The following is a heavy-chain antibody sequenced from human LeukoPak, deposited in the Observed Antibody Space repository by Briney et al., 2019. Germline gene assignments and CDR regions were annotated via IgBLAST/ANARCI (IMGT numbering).Heavy chain of an antibody. D-gene: IGHD3-10*01. CDR2: IYYSGST. V-gene: IGHV4-61*05. CDR1: GGSISSSSYY. Sequence: SETLSLTCTVSGGSISSSSYYWGWIRQPPGKGLEWIGYIYYSGSTNYNPSLKSRVTISVDTSKNQFSLKLSSVTAADTAVYYCARYYGSGSYYNVGLYWFDPWGQGTLVIVSS. J-gene: IGHJ5*02. CDR3: ARYYGSGSYYNVGLYWFDP.